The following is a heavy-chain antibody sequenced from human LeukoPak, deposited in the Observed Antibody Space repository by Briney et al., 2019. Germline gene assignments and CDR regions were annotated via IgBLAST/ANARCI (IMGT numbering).Heavy chain of an antibody. CDR2: IYPNGST. CDR3: ARDVRRALRFNNFYPYFGMDV. D-gene: IGHD3-3*01. V-gene: IGHV4-59*01. CDR1: GGPINFY. J-gene: IGHJ6*04. Sequence: SETLSLTCSVSGGPINFYWSWIRQSPGKGLEWIGCIYPNGSTSNNSPLKSRVTISLDTSKKQVSLMLKSVTAADTAVYYCARDVRRALRFNNFYPYFGMDVWGKGTTVIVST.